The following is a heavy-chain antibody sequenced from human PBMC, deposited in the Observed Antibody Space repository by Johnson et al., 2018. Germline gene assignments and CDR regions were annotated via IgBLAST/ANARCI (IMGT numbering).Heavy chain of an antibody. Sequence: VQLVETGGGSVQPGGSLRLSCAASGFTFRTYDMHWVRQAKGKGLEWVSAIGPAGDTYYPGSVKGRFTILRENAKNSLYLQMNSLRAGDTAVYYCERGAFSGYDNTGHYSYNVNDAFDIWVQGTMVPVSS. CDR1: GFTFRTYD. J-gene: IGHJ3*02. D-gene: IGHD3-22*01. V-gene: IGHV3-13*01. CDR2: IGPAGDT. CDR3: ERGAFSGYDNTGHYSYNVNDAFDI.